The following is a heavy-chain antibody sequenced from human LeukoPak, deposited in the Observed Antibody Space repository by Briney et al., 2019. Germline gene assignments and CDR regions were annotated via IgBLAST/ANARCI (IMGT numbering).Heavy chain of an antibody. Sequence: PSETLSLTCTVSGGSISSYYWSWIRQPPGKGLEWIGYIYYSGSTNYNPSLKSRVTISVDTSKNQFSLKLSSVTAADTAVYYCARHADCSGGSCHLNYWGQGTLVTVSS. CDR3: ARHADCSGGSCHLNY. CDR1: GGSISSYY. CDR2: IYYSGST. J-gene: IGHJ4*02. V-gene: IGHV4-59*08. D-gene: IGHD2-15*01.